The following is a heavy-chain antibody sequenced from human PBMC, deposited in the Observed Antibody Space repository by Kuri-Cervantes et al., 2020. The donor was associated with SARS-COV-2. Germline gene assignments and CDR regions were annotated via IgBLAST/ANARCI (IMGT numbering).Heavy chain of an antibody. CDR2: INPSGGST. CDR1: GYTFTSYY. CDR3: ARGISATVTMEPVDY. Sequence: ASVKVSCKASGYTFTSYYMHWVRQAPGQGLEWMGIINPSGGSTSYAQKFQGRVTMTTDTSTSTAYMELSSLRSEDTAVYYCARGISATVTMEPVDYWGQGTLVTVSS. D-gene: IGHD4-17*01. J-gene: IGHJ4*02. V-gene: IGHV1-46*01.